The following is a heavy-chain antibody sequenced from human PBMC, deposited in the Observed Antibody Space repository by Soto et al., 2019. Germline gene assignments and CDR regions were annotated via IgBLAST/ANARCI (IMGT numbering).Heavy chain of an antibody. D-gene: IGHD4-17*01. CDR1: GGSITSGGYY. CDR3: ARDRVIDYGDYRSSHWFDP. J-gene: IGHJ5*02. Sequence: QVQLQESGPGLVKLSQTLSLPCTVPGGSITSGGYYWSWIRQHPGKGRGWIGSIYYSGSTYYNPSLKSRVTISVDTSKNQFSLKLSSVTAADTAVYYCARDRVIDYGDYRSSHWFDPWGQGTLVTVSS. V-gene: IGHV4-31*03. CDR2: IYYSGST.